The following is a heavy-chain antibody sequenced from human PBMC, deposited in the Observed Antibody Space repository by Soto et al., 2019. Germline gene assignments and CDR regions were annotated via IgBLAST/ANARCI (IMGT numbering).Heavy chain of an antibody. Sequence: SETLSLTCAVSGGSISIGGYSWSWIRHPPGKGLEWIGYIYHSGSTYYNPSLKSRVTISVDRSKNQFSLKLSSVTAADTAVYYCARGLGEHNWFDPWGQGTLVTVSS. CDR1: GGSISIGGYS. CDR2: IYHSGST. CDR3: ARGLGEHNWFDP. V-gene: IGHV4-30-2*01. J-gene: IGHJ5*02.